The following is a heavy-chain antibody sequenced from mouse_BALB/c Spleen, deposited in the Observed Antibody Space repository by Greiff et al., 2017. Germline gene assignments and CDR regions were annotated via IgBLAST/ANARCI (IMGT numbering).Heavy chain of an antibody. CDR2: INPYNGDT. V-gene: IGHV1-37*01. CDR1: GYSFTGYF. Sequence: SGPELVKPGASVKISCKASGYSFTGYFMNWVKQSHGKSLEWIGRINPYNGDTFYNQKFKGKATLTVDKSSSTAHMELLSLTSEDSAVYYCGRRDGSSAYGTDYWGQGTSVTVSS. CDR3: GRRDGSSAYGTDY. J-gene: IGHJ4*01. D-gene: IGHD1-1*01.